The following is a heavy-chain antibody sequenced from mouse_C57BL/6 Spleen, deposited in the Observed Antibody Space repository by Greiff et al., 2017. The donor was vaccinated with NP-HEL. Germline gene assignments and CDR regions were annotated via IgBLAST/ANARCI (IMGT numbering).Heavy chain of an antibody. Sequence: VKLQQSGPGLVQPSQSLSITCTVSGFSLTSYGVHWVRQSPGKGLEWLGVIWSGGSTDYNAAFISRLSISKDNSKSQVFFKMNSLQADDTAIYYCARMLGTPYYAMDYWGQGTSVTVSS. D-gene: IGHD2-14*01. CDR2: IWSGGST. J-gene: IGHJ4*01. CDR1: GFSLTSYG. CDR3: ARMLGTPYYAMDY. V-gene: IGHV2-2*01.